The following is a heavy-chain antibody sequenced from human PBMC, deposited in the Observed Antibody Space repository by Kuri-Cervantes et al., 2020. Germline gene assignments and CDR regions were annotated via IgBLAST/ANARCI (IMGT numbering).Heavy chain of an antibody. CDR2: ISSSSTI. CDR1: GFTFSSYS. V-gene: IGHV3-69-1*01. Sequence: GESLKISCAASGFTFSSYSMNWVRQAPGKGLEWVSSISSSSTIYYADSVKGRFTISRDNAKNSLYLQMNSLRAEDTAVYYCAREGGDYGDYLYYYYYMDVWGKGTTVTVSS. J-gene: IGHJ6*03. D-gene: IGHD4-17*01. CDR3: AREGGDYGDYLYYYYYMDV.